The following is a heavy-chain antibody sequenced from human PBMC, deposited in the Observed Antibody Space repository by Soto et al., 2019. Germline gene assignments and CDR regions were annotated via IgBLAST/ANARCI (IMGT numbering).Heavy chain of an antibody. CDR2: INVYNGNT. J-gene: IGHJ5*02. Sequence: QVQLVQSGGEVKKPGASVKVSCKASGYTFTNYGISWVRQAPGQGLEWMGWINVYNGNTKYAQKVQGRVTMTTDTSTSTAYVELRSLRSDDTDVYYCARGVGSGSYYNQYNWFDPWGQGTLVTVSS. CDR1: GYTFTNYG. CDR3: ARGVGSGSYYNQYNWFDP. V-gene: IGHV1-18*01. D-gene: IGHD3-10*01.